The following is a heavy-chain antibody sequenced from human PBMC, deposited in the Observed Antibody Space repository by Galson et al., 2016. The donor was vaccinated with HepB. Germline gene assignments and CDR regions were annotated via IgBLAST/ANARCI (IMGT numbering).Heavy chain of an antibody. CDR1: GFTFSRYG. D-gene: IGHD6-13*01. J-gene: IGHJ4*02. V-gene: IGHV3-33*01. Sequence: SLRLSCAASGFTFSRYGMHWVRQAPGKGLEWVALIWSAGSNKYYADSVKGRLTISRDNSKNTACLQMNSLRAEDRAVYYCAREAGIAAAATYDYWGQGTLVTVSS. CDR3: AREAGIAAAATYDY. CDR2: IWSAGSNK.